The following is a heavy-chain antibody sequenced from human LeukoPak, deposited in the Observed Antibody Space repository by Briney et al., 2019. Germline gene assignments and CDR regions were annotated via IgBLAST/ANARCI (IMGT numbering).Heavy chain of an antibody. J-gene: IGHJ4*02. CDR1: GFTFSSYA. Sequence: GGSLRLSCAASGFTFSSYAMHWVRQAPGKGLEWVAVVSYDGSNKYYADSVKGRFTISRDNSKNTLYLQMNSLRAEDTAVYYCARDSSVATFDYWGQGTLVTVSS. V-gene: IGHV3-30*04. D-gene: IGHD5-12*01. CDR2: VSYDGSNK. CDR3: ARDSSVATFDY.